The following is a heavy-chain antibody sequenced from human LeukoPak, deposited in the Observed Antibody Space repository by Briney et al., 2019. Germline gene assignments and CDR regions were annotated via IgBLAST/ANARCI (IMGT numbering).Heavy chain of an antibody. J-gene: IGHJ6*02. CDR1: GGSISSYY. Sequence: PSETLSLTCTVSGGSISSYYWSWIRQPPGKGLEWIGYIYYSGSTNYNPSLKSRVIISVDTSKNQFSLKLSSVTAADTAVYYCARRHGIAAAGPYYYGMDVWGQGTTVTVSS. D-gene: IGHD6-13*01. CDR2: IYYSGST. V-gene: IGHV4-59*08. CDR3: ARRHGIAAAGPYYYGMDV.